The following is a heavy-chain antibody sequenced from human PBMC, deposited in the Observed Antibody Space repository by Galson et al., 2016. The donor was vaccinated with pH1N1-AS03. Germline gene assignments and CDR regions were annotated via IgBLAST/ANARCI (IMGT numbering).Heavy chain of an antibody. Sequence: SLRLSCAASEFTFSSKWMHWVRQAPGKGPVWVSRINADGSITSYADSVKGRSTISRDNAKNTLYLQMNSLRAEDTAVYYCAVWGYISGTHGLDVWGKGTTVTVSS. J-gene: IGHJ6*04. CDR1: EFTFSSKW. CDR3: AVWGYISGTHGLDV. CDR2: INADGSIT. V-gene: IGHV3-74*01. D-gene: IGHD5-12*01.